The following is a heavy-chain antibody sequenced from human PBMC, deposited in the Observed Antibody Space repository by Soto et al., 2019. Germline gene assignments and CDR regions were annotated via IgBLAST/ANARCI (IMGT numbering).Heavy chain of an antibody. D-gene: IGHD3-10*01. CDR1: GFTVSNNY. CDR3: APRPGGGGY. CDR2: IYSGGYT. V-gene: IGHV3-53*01. J-gene: IGHJ4*02. Sequence: EVQLVESGGGLIQPGGSLRLSCAVSGFTVSNNYMSWVRQAPGKGLEGVSVIYSGGYTAYGDSVKGRFTISRDNSKNTLIIQINGLGAHATAVYSGAPRPGGGGYWGQGTLVTVSS.